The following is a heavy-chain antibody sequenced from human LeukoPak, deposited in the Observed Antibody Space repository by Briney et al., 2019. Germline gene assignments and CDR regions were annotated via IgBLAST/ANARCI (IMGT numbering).Heavy chain of an antibody. CDR3: ARDRSAAGTGPRNYYFDY. Sequence: PRGCPRVSCAASVFSFRSSAMHCGREAPGKGLEYVSAISSNGGNTYYANSVKGRFTISRDNSKNTLYLQMGSLRAEDMAVYYCARDRSAAGTGPRNYYFDYWGQGTLVTVSS. CDR2: ISSNGGNT. D-gene: IGHD6-13*01. V-gene: IGHV3-64*01. J-gene: IGHJ4*02. CDR1: VFSFRSSA.